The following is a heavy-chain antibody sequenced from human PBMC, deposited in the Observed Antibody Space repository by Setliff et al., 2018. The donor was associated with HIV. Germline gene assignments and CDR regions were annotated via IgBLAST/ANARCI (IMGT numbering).Heavy chain of an antibody. CDR3: VRDHRPSNNNWHHWFDP. CDR1: GFTFSSYE. Sequence: GSLRLSCGASGFTFSSYEMNWVRQAPGKGLEWVSYISGSGSTIYYADSVKGRFTISRDNSKNSLNLQMDSLRAEDTAVYYCVRDHRPSNNNWHHWFDPWGQGTLVTVSS. V-gene: IGHV3-48*03. J-gene: IGHJ5*02. D-gene: IGHD1-1*01. CDR2: ISGSGSTI.